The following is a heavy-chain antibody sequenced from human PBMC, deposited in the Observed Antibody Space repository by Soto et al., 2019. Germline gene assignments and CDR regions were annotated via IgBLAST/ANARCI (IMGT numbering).Heavy chain of an antibody. CDR2: IYWNEDK. J-gene: IGHJ2*01. CDR3: AHTLSSSDYVSWYFDL. D-gene: IGHD3-16*01. Sequence: QITLKESGPTLVKPTQTLTLTRTFSGFSLSTNGVGVGWIRQPPGQALEWLALIYWNEDKLYSPSLKTRLTITKDTAKNQVVLTVTNMDPVDTATDYCAHTLSSSDYVSWYFDLWGRGTLVTVSS. V-gene: IGHV2-5*01. CDR1: GFSLSTNGVG.